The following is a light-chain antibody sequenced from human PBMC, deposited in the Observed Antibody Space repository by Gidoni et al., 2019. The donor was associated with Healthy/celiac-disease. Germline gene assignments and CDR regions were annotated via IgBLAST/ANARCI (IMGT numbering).Light chain of an antibody. CDR3: MQALQTLPLT. Sequence: ENVITPCPLSLPLTPGGPASLSCRSSLRLLDTNGYNYSDWYLQKPGQSPQLLLYLGSNQASGVPDRLSGSGSGTDFTLKISRVEAEDVRVYYCMQALQTLPLTFGQGTRLEIK. V-gene: IGKV2-28*01. J-gene: IGKJ5*01. CDR2: LGS. CDR1: LRLLDTNGYNY.